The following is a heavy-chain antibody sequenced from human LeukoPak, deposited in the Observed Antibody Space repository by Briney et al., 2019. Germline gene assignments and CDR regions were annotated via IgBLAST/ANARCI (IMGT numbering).Heavy chain of an antibody. D-gene: IGHD4-17*01. Sequence: SETLSLTCTVSGGSISSYYWSWIRQPPGKGLEWIGYIYYSGSTNYNPSLKSRVTISVDTSKNQFSLKLSSVTAADTAVYYCARAHLYGDYSSDGMDVGGKGTTVTVSS. CDR1: GGSISSYY. CDR3: ARAHLYGDYSSDGMDV. J-gene: IGHJ6*04. CDR2: IYYSGST. V-gene: IGHV4-59*01.